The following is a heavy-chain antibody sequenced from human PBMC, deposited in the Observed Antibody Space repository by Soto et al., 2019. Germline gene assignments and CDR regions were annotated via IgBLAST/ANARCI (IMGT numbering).Heavy chain of an antibody. CDR2: IYYSGST. CDR1: GGSISSYY. Sequence: QVQLQESGPGLVKPSETLSLTCTVSGGSISSYYWSWIRQPPGKGLEWIGYIYYSGSTNYKPSLKSRVTISVDTSKNQFSLKLSSVTAADTAVYYCAREVVYYFDYWGQGTLVTVSS. J-gene: IGHJ4*02. V-gene: IGHV4-59*01. CDR3: AREVVYYFDY. D-gene: IGHD2-15*01.